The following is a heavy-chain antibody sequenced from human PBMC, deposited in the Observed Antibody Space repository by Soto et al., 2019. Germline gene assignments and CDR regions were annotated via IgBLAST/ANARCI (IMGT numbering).Heavy chain of an antibody. D-gene: IGHD4-17*01. CDR3: ARGNDYGDDYYYYGMDV. V-gene: IGHV1-2*04. J-gene: IGHJ6*02. CDR2: INPNSGGT. CDR1: GYGITVYY. Sequence: ASVKVSCKASGYGITVYYVRWGRQAPGQGLEWMGWINPNSGGTNYAQKFQGWVTMTRDTSISTAYMELSRLRSDDTAVYYCARGNDYGDDYYYYGMDVGGQGTTVTVSS.